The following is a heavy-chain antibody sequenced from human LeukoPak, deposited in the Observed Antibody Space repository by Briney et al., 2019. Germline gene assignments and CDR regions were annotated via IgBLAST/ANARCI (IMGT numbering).Heavy chain of an antibody. CDR3: ARDTLAYCGGDCPNGAFDI. J-gene: IGHJ3*02. Sequence: SETLSLTCAVSGGSISSGGYSWSWIRQPPGKGLEWIGYIYHSGSTYYNPSLKSRVTISVDRSKNQFSLKLSSVTAADTAVYYCARDTLAYCGGDCPNGAFDIRGQGTMVTVSS. D-gene: IGHD2-21*02. CDR1: GGSISSGGYS. CDR2: IYHSGST. V-gene: IGHV4-30-2*01.